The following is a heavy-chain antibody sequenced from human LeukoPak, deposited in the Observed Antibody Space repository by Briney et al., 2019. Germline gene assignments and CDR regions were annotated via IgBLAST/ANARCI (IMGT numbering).Heavy chain of an antibody. V-gene: IGHV4-34*01. Sequence: SSETLSLTCDVYGGSLSGSYWTWIRQSPGKGLEWIGEINHSGSTNYNPSLKSRVTISVDTSKNQFSLKLSSVTAADTAVYYCARGRLEETTVTTTDDYWGQGTLVTVSS. CDR2: INHSGST. CDR1: GGSLSGSY. CDR3: ARGRLEETTVTTTDDY. D-gene: IGHD4-17*01. J-gene: IGHJ4*02.